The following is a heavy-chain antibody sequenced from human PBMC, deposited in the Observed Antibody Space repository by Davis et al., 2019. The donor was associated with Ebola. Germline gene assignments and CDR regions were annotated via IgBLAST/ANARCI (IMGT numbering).Heavy chain of an antibody. CDR1: GFTFSEFY. J-gene: IGHJ4*02. Sequence: PGGSLRLSCSASGFTFSEFYMSWIRQAPGKGLEWISYISSSGSATSYADSVKGRFTVPRDNDKTSLYLQMNSLRVEDTAVYYCARVSWGLSKAFDNWGQGTLVTVSS. D-gene: IGHD3-16*01. CDR2: ISSSGSAT. CDR3: ARVSWGLSKAFDN. V-gene: IGHV3-11*01.